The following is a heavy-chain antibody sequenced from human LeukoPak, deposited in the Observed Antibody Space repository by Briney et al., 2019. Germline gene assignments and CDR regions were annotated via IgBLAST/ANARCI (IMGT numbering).Heavy chain of an antibody. Sequence: ASVNVSCKASGYTFTDYYIHWVRQAPGQGLEWMGWINTNTGNPTYAQGFTGRFVFSLDTSVSTAYLQISSLKAEDTAVYYCASTSGDYDFWSGYYTLSYWGQGTLVTVSS. CDR2: INTNTGNP. V-gene: IGHV7-4-1*02. J-gene: IGHJ4*02. D-gene: IGHD3-3*01. CDR1: GYTFTDYY. CDR3: ASTSGDYDFWSGYYTLSY.